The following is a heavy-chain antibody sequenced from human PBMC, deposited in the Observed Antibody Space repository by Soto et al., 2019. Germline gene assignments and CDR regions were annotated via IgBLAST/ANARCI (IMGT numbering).Heavy chain of an antibody. D-gene: IGHD1-26*01. CDR3: ARDRPYSGRYWDAFDI. V-gene: IGHV4-61*01. Sequence: SETLSLTCTVSGGSVSSGSYYWSWIRQPPGKGLEWIGYIYYSGSTNYNPSLKSRVTISVDTSKNQFSLKLSSVTAADTAVYYCARDRPYSGRYWDAFDIWGKGKMVIVSS. CDR1: GGSVSSGSYY. CDR2: IYYSGST. J-gene: IGHJ3*02.